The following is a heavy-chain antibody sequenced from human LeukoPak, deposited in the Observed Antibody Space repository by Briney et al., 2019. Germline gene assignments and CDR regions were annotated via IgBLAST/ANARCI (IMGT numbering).Heavy chain of an antibody. D-gene: IGHD3-9*01. CDR2: ISSSGSTI. J-gene: IGHJ4*02. CDR3: ARENYDILTGYYRTPYYFDY. Sequence: PGGSLRLSCAASGFTFSSYGMSWVRQAPGKGLEWVSYISSSGSTIYYADSVKGRFTISRDNAKNSLYLQMNSLRAEDTAVYYCARENYDILTGYYRTPYYFDYWGQGTLVTVSS. V-gene: IGHV3-48*04. CDR1: GFTFSSYG.